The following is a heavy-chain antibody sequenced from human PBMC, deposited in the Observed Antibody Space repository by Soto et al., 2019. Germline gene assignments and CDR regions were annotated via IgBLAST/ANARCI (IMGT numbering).Heavy chain of an antibody. V-gene: IGHV1-69*13. CDR2: IIPIFGTA. J-gene: IGHJ4*02. Sequence: SVKVSCKASGGTFSSYAISWVRQAPGQGLEWMGGIIPIFGTANYAQRFQGRVTITADESTSTAYMELSSLRSEDTAVYYCAAESFYESNGTKGRIDWGQGTLVTVSS. D-gene: IGHD3-22*01. CDR1: GGTFSSYA. CDR3: AAESFYESNGTKGRID.